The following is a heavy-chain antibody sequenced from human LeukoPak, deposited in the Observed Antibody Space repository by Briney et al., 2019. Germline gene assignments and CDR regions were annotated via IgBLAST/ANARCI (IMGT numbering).Heavy chain of an antibody. D-gene: IGHD4-17*01. J-gene: IGHJ4*02. CDR2: MSNSGENT. CDR1: GFTFSSYA. CDR3: AKGGASVTRYVDY. V-gene: IGHV3-30*18. Sequence: GGSLRLSCAASGFTFSSYAMSWVRQTPGKGLEWVGIMSNSGENTFYGEAVKGRFTISRDNSQNTLYLQMNSLRPEDTAVHYCAKGGASVTRYVDYWGQGTLVTVSS.